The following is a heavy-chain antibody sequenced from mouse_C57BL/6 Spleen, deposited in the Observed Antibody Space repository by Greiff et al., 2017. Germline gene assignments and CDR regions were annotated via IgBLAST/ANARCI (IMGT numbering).Heavy chain of an antibody. V-gene: IGHV1-82*01. CDR3: ANGNYGNLMDY. CDR2: IYPGDGDT. CDR1: GYAFSSSW. J-gene: IGHJ4*01. D-gene: IGHD2-1*01. Sequence: QVQLQQSGPELVKPGASVKISCKASGYAFSSSWMNWVKQRPGQGLEWIGRIYPGDGDTNYNGKFKGKATLTADKSSSTAYMQLSSLTSEDSAVYFCANGNYGNLMDYWGKGTSVTVSS.